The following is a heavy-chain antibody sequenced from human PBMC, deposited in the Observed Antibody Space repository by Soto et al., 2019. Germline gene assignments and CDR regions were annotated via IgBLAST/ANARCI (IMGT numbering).Heavy chain of an antibody. D-gene: IGHD4-17*01. Sequence: PSETLSLTCAVYGGSFSGYYRSWIRQPPGKGLEWIGEINHSGSTNYNPSLKSRVTISVDTSKNQFSLKLSSVTAADTAVYYCARGQSTVTTIQIDYWAQGTLVTVSS. CDR1: GGSFSGYY. CDR3: ARGQSTVTTIQIDY. V-gene: IGHV4-34*01. J-gene: IGHJ4*02. CDR2: INHSGST.